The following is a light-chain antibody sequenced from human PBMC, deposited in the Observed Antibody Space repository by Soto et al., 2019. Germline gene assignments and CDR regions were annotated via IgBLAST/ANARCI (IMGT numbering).Light chain of an antibody. CDR1: ESVSTY. J-gene: IGKJ5*01. CDR3: QQRSDWPAIT. CDR2: DAS. V-gene: IGKV3-11*01. Sequence: IVLTQSPATLSLSPGERATLSCRASESVSTYLGWYQQKPGQAPRLLIYDASERAAGIPARFSGSGSGTDFTLTVSSLEPEDFAVYYCQQRSDWPAITFGQGTRLEIK.